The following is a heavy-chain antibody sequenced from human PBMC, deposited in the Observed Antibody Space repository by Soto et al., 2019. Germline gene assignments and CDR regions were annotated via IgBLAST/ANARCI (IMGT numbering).Heavy chain of an antibody. V-gene: IGHV1-69*01. J-gene: IGHJ6*02. Sequence: QVQLVQSGAEVKKPGSSVKVSCKASGGTFSSYAISWVRQAPGQGLDWMGGIIPIFGTANYAQKFQGRVTITADESTSTAYMELSSLRSEDTAVYYCARGQFLDRFGDYYYYGMDVWGQGTTVTVSS. CDR2: IIPIFGTA. CDR3: ARGQFLDRFGDYYYYGMDV. CDR1: GGTFSSYA. D-gene: IGHD3-3*01.